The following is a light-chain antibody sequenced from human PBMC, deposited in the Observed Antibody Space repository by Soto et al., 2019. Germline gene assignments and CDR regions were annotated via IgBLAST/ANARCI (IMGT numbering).Light chain of an antibody. Sequence: VLTQSPATLSVSPWERVTLSCRASESVSTNLAWYQQKAGQAPRLLIYGASTRATGIPARFSGSGSGTEFTLTISSLQSEDFAVYYCQQYSIWRTFGQGTKVDIK. V-gene: IGKV3-15*01. CDR2: GAS. J-gene: IGKJ1*01. CDR3: QQYSIWRT. CDR1: ESVSTN.